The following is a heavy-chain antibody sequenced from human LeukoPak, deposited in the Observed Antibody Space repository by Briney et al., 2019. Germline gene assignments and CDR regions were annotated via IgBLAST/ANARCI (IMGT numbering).Heavy chain of an antibody. Sequence: GGSLRLSCAASGFTFSSYGMPWVRQAPGKGLEWVAVIWYDGSNKYYADSVKGRFTISRDNSKNTLYLQMNSLRAEDTAVYYCARDNGDDYGDYNWFDPWGQGTLVTVSS. J-gene: IGHJ5*02. CDR3: ARDNGDDYGDYNWFDP. D-gene: IGHD4-17*01. CDR1: GFTFSSYG. CDR2: IWYDGSNK. V-gene: IGHV3-33*01.